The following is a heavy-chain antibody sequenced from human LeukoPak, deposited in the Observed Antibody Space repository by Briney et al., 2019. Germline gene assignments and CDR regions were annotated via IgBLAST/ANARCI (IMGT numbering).Heavy chain of an antibody. CDR2: IYYSGST. D-gene: IGHD1-26*01. J-gene: IGHJ4*02. CDR1: GGSISSYY. CDR3: ARDKWYFDY. Sequence: KPSETLSLTCTVSGGSISSYYWSWIRQPPGKGLEWIGYIYYSGSTNYNPSLKSRVTISVDTSKNQLSLKLSSVTAADTAVYYCARDKWYFDYWGQGTLVTVSS. V-gene: IGHV4-59*01.